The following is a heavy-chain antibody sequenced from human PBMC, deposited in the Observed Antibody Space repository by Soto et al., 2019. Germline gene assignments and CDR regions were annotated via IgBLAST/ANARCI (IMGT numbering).Heavy chain of an antibody. Sequence: PGESLKISCKGSGYSFTSYWIGWVRQMPGKGLEWMGIIYPGDSDTRYSPSFQGQVTISADKSISTAYLQWSSLKASDTAMYYCARHRGCESEGPTATTRHYYYYGMDVWGQGTTVTVSS. CDR1: GYSFTSYW. V-gene: IGHV5-51*01. J-gene: IGHJ6*02. CDR3: ARHRGCESEGPTATTRHYYYYGMDV. CDR2: IYPGDSDT. D-gene: IGHD1-1*01.